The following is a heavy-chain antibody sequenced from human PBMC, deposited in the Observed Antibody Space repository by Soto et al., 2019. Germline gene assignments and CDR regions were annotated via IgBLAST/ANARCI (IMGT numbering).Heavy chain of an antibody. CDR3: ASRRTIFGPRGYMDV. Sequence: PSETLSLTCAVYGGSFSGYYWSWIRQPPGKGLEWIGEINHSGSTNYNPSLKSRVTISVDTSKNQFSLKLSSVTAADTAVYYCASRRTIFGPRGYMDVWGKGTTVTVSS. CDR1: GGSFSGYY. J-gene: IGHJ6*03. CDR2: INHSGST. V-gene: IGHV4-34*01. D-gene: IGHD3-3*01.